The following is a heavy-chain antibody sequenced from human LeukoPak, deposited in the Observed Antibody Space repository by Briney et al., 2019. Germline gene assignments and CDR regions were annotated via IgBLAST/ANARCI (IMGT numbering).Heavy chain of an antibody. V-gene: IGHV4-59*01. CDR3: ARVAVRGGGFDY. D-gene: IGHD3-10*01. CDR2: IYYSGST. Sequence: PSETLSLTCTVSGGXISSYYRSWIRQPPGKGLEWIGYIYYSGSTNYNPSLKSRVTISVDTSKNQFSLKLSSVTAADTAVYYCARVAVRGGGFDYWGQGTLVTVSS. J-gene: IGHJ4*02. CDR1: GGXISSYY.